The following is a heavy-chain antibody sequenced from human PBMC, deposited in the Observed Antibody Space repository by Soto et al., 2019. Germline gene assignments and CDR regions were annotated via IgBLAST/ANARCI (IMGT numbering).Heavy chain of an antibody. Sequence: SETLSLTCAVYGGSFSGYYWSWIRQPPGKGLEWIGEINHSGSTNYNPSLKSRVIISVDTSKNQFSLKLSSVTAADTAVYYCAVTTVITITYYYYYGMDVWGQGTTVTVSS. J-gene: IGHJ6*02. D-gene: IGHD4-17*01. CDR2: INHSGST. CDR1: GGSFSGYY. V-gene: IGHV4-34*01. CDR3: AVTTVITITYYYYYGMDV.